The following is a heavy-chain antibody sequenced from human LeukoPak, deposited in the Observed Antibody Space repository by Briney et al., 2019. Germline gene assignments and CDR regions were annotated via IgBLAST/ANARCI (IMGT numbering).Heavy chain of an antibody. CDR2: ISNNGGSS. J-gene: IGHJ4*02. CDR1: GFTFSAYA. D-gene: IGHD3-22*01. CDR3: ARDNYDSSGYYFD. V-gene: IGHV3-64D*09. Sequence: GGSLRLSCSASGFTFSAYAMYWVRQAPGKGLEYVSGISNNGGSSFYADSVKGRFTISRDNSKNTLYLQMSSLRAEDTAVYYCARDNYDSSGYYFDWGQGTLVTVSS.